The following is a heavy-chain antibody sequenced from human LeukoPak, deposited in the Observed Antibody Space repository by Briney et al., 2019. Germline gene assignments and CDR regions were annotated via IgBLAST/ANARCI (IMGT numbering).Heavy chain of an antibody. D-gene: IGHD6-13*01. Sequence: GGSLRLSCAASGFTFNNYAMSWVHQAPGKGLEWVSTIRASGGSTFYADSVEGRFTISRDNSKNTLYLQMNSLRADDTAVYYCAKGGYTSYFDYWGQGTLVTVSS. V-gene: IGHV3-23*01. CDR2: IRASGGST. CDR1: GFTFNNYA. J-gene: IGHJ4*02. CDR3: AKGGYTSYFDY.